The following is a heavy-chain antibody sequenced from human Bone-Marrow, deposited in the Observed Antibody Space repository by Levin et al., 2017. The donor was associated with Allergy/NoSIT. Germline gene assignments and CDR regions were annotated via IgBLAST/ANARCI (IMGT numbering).Heavy chain of an antibody. CDR2: IRSKAYGGTT. V-gene: IGHV3-49*03. Sequence: PGGSLRLSCTASGFTFGDYAMSWFRQAPGKGLEWVGFIRSKAYGGTTEYAASVKGRFTISRDDSKSIAYLQMNSLKTEDTAVYYCTRGGIAAAGTILFDYWGQGTLVTVSS. CDR3: TRGGIAAAGTILFDY. D-gene: IGHD6-13*01. J-gene: IGHJ4*02. CDR1: GFTFGDYA.